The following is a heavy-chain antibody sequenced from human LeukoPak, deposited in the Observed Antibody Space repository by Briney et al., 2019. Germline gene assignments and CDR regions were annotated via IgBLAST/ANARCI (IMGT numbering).Heavy chain of an antibody. D-gene: IGHD3-10*01. CDR1: GYTFSNYW. V-gene: IGHV5-51*01. CDR2: IYPGDSDT. Sequence: GKSLKISCQAFGYTFSNYWIGWVRQMPGKGLEWMGIIYPGDSDTRYSPSFQGQVTISADKSINTAYLQCSKLRASDTAMYYCARPLDPGTTSGFDLWGQGTMVTVSS. CDR3: ARPLDPGTTSGFDL. J-gene: IGHJ3*01.